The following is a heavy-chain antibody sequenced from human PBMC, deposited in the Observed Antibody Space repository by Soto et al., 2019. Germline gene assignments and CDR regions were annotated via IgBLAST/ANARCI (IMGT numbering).Heavy chain of an antibody. CDR1: GFSLSTSGVG. CDR2: IYWDDDK. CDR3: AHRHTPVHDYGDLRSNWFAP. Sequence: QITLKESGPTLAKPTHTLTLTCTISGFSLSTSGVGVGWIRQPPGKALESLALIYWDDDKRYSPSPKSRLTITTDTSKNQVVRTMTTMDPVDTATYYCAHRHTPVHDYGDLRSNWFAPSGQGTLVIVSS. V-gene: IGHV2-5*02. J-gene: IGHJ5*02. D-gene: IGHD4-17*01.